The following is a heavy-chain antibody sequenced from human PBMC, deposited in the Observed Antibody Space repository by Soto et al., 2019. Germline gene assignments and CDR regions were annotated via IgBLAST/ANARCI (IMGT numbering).Heavy chain of an antibody. CDR1: GFTFSSYA. CDR3: ARSAYCGGDCYSPYYYYYGMDV. Sequence: GGSMRLSCAPSGFTFSSYAMSWVRQAPGKGLEWVSAISGSGGSTYYADSVKGRFTISRDNSKNTRYLQMSSLRAEDTAVYYCARSAYCGGDCYSPYYYYYGMDVWGQGTTVTVSS. J-gene: IGHJ6*02. CDR2: ISGSGGST. V-gene: IGHV3-23*01. D-gene: IGHD2-21*02.